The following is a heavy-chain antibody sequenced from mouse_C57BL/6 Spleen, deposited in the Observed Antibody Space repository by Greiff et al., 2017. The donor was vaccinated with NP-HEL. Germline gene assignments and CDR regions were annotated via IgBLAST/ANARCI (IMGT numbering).Heavy chain of an antibody. D-gene: IGHD2-14*01. Sequence: VQLQQSGPVLVKPGASVKMSCKASGYTFTDYYMNWVKQSHGKSLEWIGVINPYNGGTSYNQKFKGKATLTVDKSSSTAYMELNSLTSEDSAVYYCARRGYKAYAMDYWGQGTSVTVSS. V-gene: IGHV1-19*01. CDR2: INPYNGGT. CDR1: GYTFTDYY. J-gene: IGHJ4*01. CDR3: ARRGYKAYAMDY.